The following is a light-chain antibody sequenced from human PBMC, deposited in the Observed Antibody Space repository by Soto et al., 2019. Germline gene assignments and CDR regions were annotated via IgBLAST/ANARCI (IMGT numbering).Light chain of an antibody. J-gene: IGKJ4*01. CDR1: QSVRSP. CDR2: DAS. CDR3: QQYGSSPLT. V-gene: IGKV3-11*01. Sequence: EIVLTTSTANLNLSPGDRATLSCRASQSVRSPLAWYQQKPGQAPRLLIYDASKRATGIPARFSGSASGTDFTLTISSLEPGDFAVYYCQQYGSSPLTFGGGTKV.